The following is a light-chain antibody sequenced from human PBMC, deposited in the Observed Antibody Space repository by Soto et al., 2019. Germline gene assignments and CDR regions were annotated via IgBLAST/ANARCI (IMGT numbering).Light chain of an antibody. CDR1: QSIGGW. CDR3: QQYNPWWT. V-gene: IGKV1-5*03. J-gene: IGKJ1*01. CDR2: ATS. Sequence: DIQMTQSPSALSASVGDRVTITCRASQSIGGWLAWYQQKAGKAPKVLIYATSTLQSGVPSRFSGSGSGTQFTLTISSLQPEDSAPHYCQQYNPWWTFGQGTKVEIK.